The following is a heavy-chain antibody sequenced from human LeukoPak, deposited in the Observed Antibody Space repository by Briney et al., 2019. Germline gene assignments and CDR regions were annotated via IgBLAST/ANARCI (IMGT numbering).Heavy chain of an antibody. J-gene: IGHJ4*02. D-gene: IGHD2-21*02. Sequence: GGSLRLSCSASGFGFQGSAVHWVRQSSGKGLEWVGCVRDRSKTYEYVYGASVRGRFIISRDDSRKTAALQMNSLRIEDAAVYSCVRHLEWVTPDSWGQGTLVTVSS. CDR2: VRDRSKTYEY. CDR3: VRHLEWVTPDS. V-gene: IGHV3-73*01. CDR1: GFGFQGSA.